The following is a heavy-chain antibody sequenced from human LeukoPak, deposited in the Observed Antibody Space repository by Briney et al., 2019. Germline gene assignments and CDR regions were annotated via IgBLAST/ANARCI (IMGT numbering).Heavy chain of an antibody. D-gene: IGHD3-16*01. CDR3: AKKSYALSTPVDY. CDR2: ISYDGSNK. V-gene: IGHV3-30-3*02. J-gene: IGHJ4*02. Sequence: GGSLRLSCAASGFTFSSYAMHWVRQAPGKGLEWVAVISYDGSNKYYADSVKGRFTISRDNSKSTLYLQMNSLRAEDTAVYYCAKKSYALSTPVDYWGQGTLVTVSS. CDR1: GFTFSSYA.